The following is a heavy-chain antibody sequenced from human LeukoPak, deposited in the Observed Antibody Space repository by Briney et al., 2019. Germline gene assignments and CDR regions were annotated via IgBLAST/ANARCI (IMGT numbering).Heavy chain of an antibody. CDR2: IIPIFSTA. CDR3: AADTFPSNDDAFDI. V-gene: IGHV1-69*13. D-gene: IGHD3-16*01. CDR1: GGTFSSYA. Sequence: ASVKVSCKASGGTFSSYAISWVRQAPGQGLEWMGGIIPIFSTANYAQKFQGRVTITADESTSTAYMELSSLRSEDTAVYYCAADTFPSNDDAFDIWGQGTMVTVSS. J-gene: IGHJ3*02.